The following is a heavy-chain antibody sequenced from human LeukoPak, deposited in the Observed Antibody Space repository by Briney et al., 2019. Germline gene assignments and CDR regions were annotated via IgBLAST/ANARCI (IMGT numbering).Heavy chain of an antibody. CDR2: ISNSGSTI. J-gene: IGHJ4*02. D-gene: IGHD4-23*01. Sequence: GGSLRLSCAASGFTFSSHEMNWVRQAPGKGLEWVSYISNSGSTIYYADSVRGRFTISRDNAKNSLYLHMNSLRAEDTAVYYCARSPGNSPYYFDYWGQGTLVTVSS. CDR1: GFTFSSHE. V-gene: IGHV3-48*03. CDR3: ARSPGNSPYYFDY.